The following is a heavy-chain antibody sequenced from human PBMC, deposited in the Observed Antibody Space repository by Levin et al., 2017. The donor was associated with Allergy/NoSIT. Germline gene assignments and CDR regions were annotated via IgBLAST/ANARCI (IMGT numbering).Heavy chain of an antibody. CDR3: ARLGYVDNGGYYIDD. D-gene: IGHD2-8*01. V-gene: IGHV4-39*02. CDR2: IYYSGST. CDR1: GGSISSSSYY. J-gene: IGHJ4*02. Sequence: SETLSLTCTVSGGSISSSSYYWGWIRQPPGKGLEWIGRIYYSGSTYYNPSLKSRVTISVDTSKNHFSLKLNSVIAADTAVYYCARLGYVDNGGYYIDDWGQGTLVTVSS.